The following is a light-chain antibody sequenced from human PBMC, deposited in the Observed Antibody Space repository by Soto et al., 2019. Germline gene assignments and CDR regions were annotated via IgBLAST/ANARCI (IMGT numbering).Light chain of an antibody. J-gene: IGLJ1*01. CDR3: CAYSTSGTHV. Sequence: QSALTQPASVSGSPGQSITFSCTGTSSDVGSYDYVSWHQQHPGKALKLIIYDVNNRPSGVPSRFSGSKSGNTASLIISGLQTEDEADYYCCAYSTSGTHVFGTGTKVTVL. V-gene: IGLV2-14*03. CDR2: DVN. CDR1: SSDVGSYDY.